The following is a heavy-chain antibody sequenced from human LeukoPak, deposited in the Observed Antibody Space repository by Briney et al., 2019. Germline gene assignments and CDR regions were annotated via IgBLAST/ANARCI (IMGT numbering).Heavy chain of an antibody. J-gene: IGHJ4*02. CDR3: ATGAAPYGSGSYFDY. D-gene: IGHD3-10*01. CDR2: IRHDGSNK. Sequence: GGSLRLSCAASGFTFSSYGMHWVRQAPGKGRERVAFIRHDGSNKYYADSVKGRFTISRDNSKNTLYLQMNSLRAEDRAVYYCATGAAPYGSGSYFDYWGQGTLVTVSP. V-gene: IGHV3-30*02. CDR1: GFTFSSYG.